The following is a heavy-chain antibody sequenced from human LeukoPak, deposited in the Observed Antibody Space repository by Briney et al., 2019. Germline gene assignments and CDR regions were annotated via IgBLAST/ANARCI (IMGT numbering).Heavy chain of an antibody. CDR1: GFTFTSYS. CDR2: ISGGGGST. D-gene: IGHD1-26*01. V-gene: IGHV3-23*01. Sequence: GGSLRLSCAASGFTFTSYSMNWVRPAPGKGLEWVSTISGGGGSTYYADSVKGRFTISRDNSKNTLYLQVNSLRAEDTAVYYCAKGGKWDVTPFDYWGQGTLVTVSS. J-gene: IGHJ4*02. CDR3: AKGGKWDVTPFDY.